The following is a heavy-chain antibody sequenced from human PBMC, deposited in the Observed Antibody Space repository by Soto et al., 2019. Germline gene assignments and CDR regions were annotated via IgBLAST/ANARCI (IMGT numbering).Heavy chain of an antibody. CDR3: ARQGGDHDY. J-gene: IGHJ4*02. CDR1: GGSISSSSYY. D-gene: IGHD4-17*01. Sequence: QLQLQESGPGLVKPSETLSLTCTVSGGSISSSSYYWGWIRQPPGKGVEWIGSIYYSGSTYYNPSLKSRVTISVDTSKNQFSLKLSSVTAADTAVYYCARQGGDHDYWGQGTLVTVSS. V-gene: IGHV4-39*01. CDR2: IYYSGST.